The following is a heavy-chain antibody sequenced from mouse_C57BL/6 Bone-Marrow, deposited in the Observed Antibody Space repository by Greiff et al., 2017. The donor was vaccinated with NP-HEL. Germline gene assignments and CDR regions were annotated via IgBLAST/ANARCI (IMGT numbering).Heavy chain of an antibody. D-gene: IGHD2-4*01. CDR1: GFTFSSYA. Sequence: EVKLMESGEGLVKPGGSLKLSCAASGFTFSSYAMSWVRQTPEKRLEWVAYISSGGDYIYYADTVKGRFTISRDNARNTLYLQMSSLKSEDTAMYYCTREDRSTMITFDYWGQGTTLTVSS. V-gene: IGHV5-9-1*02. CDR2: ISSGGDYI. J-gene: IGHJ2*01. CDR3: TREDRSTMITFDY.